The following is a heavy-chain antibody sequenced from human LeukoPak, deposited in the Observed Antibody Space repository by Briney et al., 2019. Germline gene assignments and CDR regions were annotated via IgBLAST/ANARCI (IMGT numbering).Heavy chain of an antibody. J-gene: IGHJ6*03. Sequence: SQTPSLTCAISGDSVSSNSAAWNWIRQSPSRGLEWLGRTYYRSKWYNDYSVSVKSRITINPDTSKNQFSLQLNSVTPEDTAVYYCARDVVGVAPMDYYYYMDVWGKGTTVTVSS. V-gene: IGHV6-1*01. CDR1: GDSVSSNSAA. CDR2: TYYRSKWYN. CDR3: ARDVVGVAPMDYYYYMDV. D-gene: IGHD3-3*01.